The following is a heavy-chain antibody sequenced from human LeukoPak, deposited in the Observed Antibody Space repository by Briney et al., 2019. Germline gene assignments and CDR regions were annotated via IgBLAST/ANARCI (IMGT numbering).Heavy chain of an antibody. Sequence: GGSLRLSCAASGFTFSDYYMSWLRQAPGKGLEWVSYISSSGSTIYYADSVKGRFTISRDNAKNSLYLQMNSLRAEDTAVYYCARDSSYGRFDYWGQGTLVTVSS. D-gene: IGHD5-18*01. V-gene: IGHV3-11*04. CDR2: ISSSGSTI. CDR1: GFTFSDYY. J-gene: IGHJ4*02. CDR3: ARDSSYGRFDY.